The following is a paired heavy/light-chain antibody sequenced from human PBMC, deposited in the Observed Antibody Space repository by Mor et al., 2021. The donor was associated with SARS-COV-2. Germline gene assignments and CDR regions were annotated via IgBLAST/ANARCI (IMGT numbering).Heavy chain of an antibody. CDR2: VSYSGDVR. CDR1: GFTFTHYA. D-gene: IGHD3-10*02. CDR3: ARAGGVRPVRGFPFSFSDV. Sequence: QVQLVESGGGVVQPGESLRLSCVVSGFTFTHYAMHWVRQAPGKGLEWVAVVSYSGDVRFYADSVKGRFTISRDNSQNTLDLQMSSLGVEDSAVYYCARAGGVRPVRGFPFSFSDVWGQGTTVTVSS. J-gene: IGHJ6*02. V-gene: IGHV3-30*04.
Light chain of an antibody. Sequence: QTIVTQESSFSVSPGGTVTLTCGLASGSVSTNHYPSWFQQTPGQAPRALIYNANVRSSGVPDRFSGSILENKAALTIAGAQADDDSDYYCVLYLGNGVWVFGGGTKLTVL. CDR1: SGSVSTNHY. J-gene: IGLJ3*02. CDR2: NAN. V-gene: IGLV8-61*01. CDR3: VLYLGNGVWV.